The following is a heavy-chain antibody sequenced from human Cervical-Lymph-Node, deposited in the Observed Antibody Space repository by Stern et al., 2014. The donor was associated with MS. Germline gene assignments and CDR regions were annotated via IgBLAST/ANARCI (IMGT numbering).Heavy chain of an antibody. Sequence: QVQLQESGPGLVKPSGTLSLTCNVSGASIGRSTSWSWVRQLPGKGLEWIGEIYKSGSTKYNPSLKSRVTISADKSKSQFSLELTSVTAADTAIYYCASASWELLDPYYFDFWGQGTLVTVSS. J-gene: IGHJ4*02. CDR3: ASASWELLDPYYFDF. V-gene: IGHV4-4*02. CDR2: IYKSGST. D-gene: IGHD3-10*01. CDR1: GASIGRSTS.